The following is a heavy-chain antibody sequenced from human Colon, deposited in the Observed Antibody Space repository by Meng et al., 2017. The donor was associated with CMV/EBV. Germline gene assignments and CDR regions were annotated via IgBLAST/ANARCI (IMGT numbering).Heavy chain of an antibody. CDR1: LTCSSYA. Sequence: LTCSSYAASWVRQAPGEGLDWVSSISASGGNTYYSDSVKGRFTISRDNSKDTVYLQMNSLRAEDTAIYYCAKDIRFCTGGPCYGWFDPWGQGTLVTVSS. CDR3: AKDIRFCTGGPCYGWFDP. CDR2: ISASGGNT. J-gene: IGHJ5*02. V-gene: IGHV3-23*01. D-gene: IGHD2-8*02.